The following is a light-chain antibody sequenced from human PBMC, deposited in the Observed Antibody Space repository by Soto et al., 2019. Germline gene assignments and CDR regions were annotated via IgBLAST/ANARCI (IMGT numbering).Light chain of an antibody. CDR1: QSVSSN. CDR2: GAS. CDR3: QQYNNWPGT. J-gene: IGKJ1*01. V-gene: IGKV3-15*01. Sequence: EIVMTQSPATLSVSPGERATLSCRASQSVSSNLAWYQQKPGQAPRLLIYGASTRATGIPARFSGSGSGTEFTLTISSLQSEDFAVYYCQQYNNWPGTVGQGGKADIK.